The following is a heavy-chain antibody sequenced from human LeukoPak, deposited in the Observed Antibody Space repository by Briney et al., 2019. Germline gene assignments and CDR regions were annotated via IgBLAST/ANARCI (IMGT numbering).Heavy chain of an antibody. CDR2: IYHSGST. CDR3: ARGTALTPVFDY. V-gene: IGHV4-30-2*01. J-gene: IGHJ4*02. CDR1: GDSISRGGYF. Sequence: SETLSLTCTVSGDSISRGGYFWSWIRQHPGKGLEWIGYIYHSGSTYYNPSLKSRVTISVDRSKNQFSLKLSSVTAADTAVYYCARGTALTPVFDYWGQGTLVTVSS. D-gene: IGHD4-17*01.